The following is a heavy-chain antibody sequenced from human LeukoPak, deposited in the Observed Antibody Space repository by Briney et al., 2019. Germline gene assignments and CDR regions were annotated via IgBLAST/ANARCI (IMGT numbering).Heavy chain of an antibody. Sequence: PGRSLRLSCAASGFTFGSYGMHWVRQAPGKGLEWVAVISYDGSNKYYADSVKGRFTISRDNSKNTLYLQMNSLRAEGTAVYYCAKDLRTLGYCSSTSCPGHYYYGMDVWGQGTTVTVSS. D-gene: IGHD2-2*01. CDR3: AKDLRTLGYCSSTSCPGHYYYGMDV. CDR2: ISYDGSNK. V-gene: IGHV3-30*18. CDR1: GFTFGSYG. J-gene: IGHJ6*02.